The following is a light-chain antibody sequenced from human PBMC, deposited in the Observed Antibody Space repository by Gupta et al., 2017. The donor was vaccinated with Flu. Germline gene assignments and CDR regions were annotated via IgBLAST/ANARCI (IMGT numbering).Light chain of an antibody. Sequence: EIVLTQSPATLSLCPGGRATLSCRASQSVSGYLAWYQQKPGQAPRLLIYDAFTRATGIPPRFSGSGCGTDFTLTISSREPEYFAVYYCQQRSNGPPVYTFGQGIKLEIK. CDR3: QQRSNGPPVYT. V-gene: IGKV3-11*01. CDR2: DAF. CDR1: QSVSGY. J-gene: IGKJ2*01.